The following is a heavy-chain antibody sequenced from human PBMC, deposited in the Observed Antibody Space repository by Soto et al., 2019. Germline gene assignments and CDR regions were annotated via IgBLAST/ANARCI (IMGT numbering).Heavy chain of an antibody. Sequence: SETLSLTCGVSGGAVASSHWWSWVRQSPGRGLEWIGNVYHTGDANFNPSLQSRVTFSVDKSNNQFSLRLTSVTAADTAVYFCAREIVTAGGNNYFDPWGPGTLVTVSS. V-gene: IGHV4-4*02. J-gene: IGHJ5*02. CDR3: AREIVTAGGNNYFDP. D-gene: IGHD2-21*02. CDR2: VYHTGDA. CDR1: GGAVASSHW.